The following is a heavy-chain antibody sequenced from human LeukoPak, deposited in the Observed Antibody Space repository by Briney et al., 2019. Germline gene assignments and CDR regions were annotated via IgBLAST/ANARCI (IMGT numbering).Heavy chain of an antibody. V-gene: IGHV3-64D*06. D-gene: IGHD3-10*01. Sequence: VALGGSLRLSCAASGFTFSSYAMHWVRQAPGKGLEHVSGISSNGGSTYYADSVKGRFTISRDNSKNTLYLQMSSLRTEDTAVYYCVKSYTMVRGVTDSWGQGTLVTASS. CDR2: ISSNGGST. CDR1: GFTFSSYA. J-gene: IGHJ4*02. CDR3: VKSYTMVRGVTDS.